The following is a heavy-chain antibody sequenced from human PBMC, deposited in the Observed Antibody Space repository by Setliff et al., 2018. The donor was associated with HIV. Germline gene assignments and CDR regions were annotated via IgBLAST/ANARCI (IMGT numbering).Heavy chain of an antibody. J-gene: IGHJ3*02. Sequence: ASVKVSCKASGYTFTAYYMHWVRQAPGQGLEWMGWISAYHGNTNSAQRLQGRVTLTTDTSTSTAYMDLRSLRSDDTAVYFCARENEGGAFDIWGQGTMVTVSS. D-gene: IGHD1-1*01. CDR1: GYTFTAYY. CDR3: ARENEGGAFDI. CDR2: ISAYHGNT. V-gene: IGHV1-18*04.